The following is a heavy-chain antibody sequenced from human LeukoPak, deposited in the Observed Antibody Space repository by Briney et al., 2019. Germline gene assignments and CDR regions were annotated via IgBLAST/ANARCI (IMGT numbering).Heavy chain of an antibody. CDR1: GYTSTSYG. V-gene: IGHV1-18*01. J-gene: IGHJ4*02. D-gene: IGHD2-21*01. CDR3: ARSGADWSCDN. Sequence: ASVKVSCKASGYTSTSYGISWVRQAPGQGLEWMGWINAGTGDGKYSQNFQGRLTMTSDTSATTLYMELNSLTFEDTAVYYCARSGADWSCDNWGQGTLVTVSS. CDR2: INAGTGDG.